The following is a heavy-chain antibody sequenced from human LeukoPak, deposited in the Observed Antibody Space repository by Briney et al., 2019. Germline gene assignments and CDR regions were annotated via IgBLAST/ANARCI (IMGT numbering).Heavy chain of an antibody. D-gene: IGHD3-9*01. CDR3: AKHATTYYDILTGYYYFDC. J-gene: IGHJ4*02. Sequence: PGGSLRLSCAASGFTFDDYGMTWVRQAPGKGLEWVSGINWNGGSTGYADSVKGRFTISRDNSKNTLYLQMNSLRAEDTAVYYCAKHATTYYDILTGYYYFDCWGQGTLVTVSS. CDR1: GFTFDDYG. V-gene: IGHV3-20*04. CDR2: INWNGGST.